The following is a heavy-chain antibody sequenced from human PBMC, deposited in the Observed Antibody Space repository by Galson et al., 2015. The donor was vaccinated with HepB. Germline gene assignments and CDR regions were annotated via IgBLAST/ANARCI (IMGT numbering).Heavy chain of an antibody. J-gene: IGHJ2*01. CDR1: GYTITGNY. CDR2: VNPRSGAT. V-gene: IGHV1-2*02. D-gene: IGHD5-24*01. Sequence: SVKVSCKASGYTITGNYIHWVRQAPGQGLEWMGWVNPRSGATNYAQKFQGRVTMTRDTSINTAYMELSSLRSDDTAVYYCVRLQDDSEGFYLYFDLWGRGTLVTVSS. CDR3: VRLQDDSEGFYLYFDL.